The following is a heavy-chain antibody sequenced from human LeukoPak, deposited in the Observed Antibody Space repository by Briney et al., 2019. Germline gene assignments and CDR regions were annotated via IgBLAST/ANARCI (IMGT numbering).Heavy chain of an antibody. CDR2: INPNSGGT. J-gene: IGHJ4*02. CDR1: GYTFTGYY. D-gene: IGHD3-3*01. V-gene: IGHV1-2*02. Sequence: ASVKVSCKASGYTFTGYYMDWVRQAPGQGLEWMGWINPNSGGTNYAQKFQGRVTMTRDTSIGTAYMELSRLRSDDTAVYYCARRQYYDFCSGYRYYFDYWGQGTLVTVSS. CDR3: ARRQYYDFCSGYRYYFDY.